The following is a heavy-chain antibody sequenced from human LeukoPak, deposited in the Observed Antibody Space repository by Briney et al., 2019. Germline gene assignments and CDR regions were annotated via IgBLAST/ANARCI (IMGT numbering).Heavy chain of an antibody. V-gene: IGHV3-21*01. CDR2: ISSSSSYI. Sequence: GALRLSCAASGFTFSSYAMSWVRQAPGMGLEWVSSISSSSSYIYYADSVKGRFTISRDNAKNSLYLQMNSLRAEDTAVYYCARDLIAARPLDYWGQGTLVTVSS. D-gene: IGHD6-6*01. CDR3: ARDLIAARPLDY. CDR1: GFTFSSYA. J-gene: IGHJ4*02.